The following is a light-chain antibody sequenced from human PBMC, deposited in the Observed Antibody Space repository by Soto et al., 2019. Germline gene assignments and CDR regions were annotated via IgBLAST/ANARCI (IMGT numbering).Light chain of an antibody. CDR2: DTS. CDR1: QDISRS. Sequence: DVQMTQSPSAMSASVGDRVTITCRASQDISRSVAWFQQKPGKAPKRLIYDTSSLQPGVPSRFSGSGSGTEFTLAISGLQPEDFATYYCLQHNSYPYTFGQGTKLEIK. V-gene: IGKV1-17*03. J-gene: IGKJ2*01. CDR3: LQHNSYPYT.